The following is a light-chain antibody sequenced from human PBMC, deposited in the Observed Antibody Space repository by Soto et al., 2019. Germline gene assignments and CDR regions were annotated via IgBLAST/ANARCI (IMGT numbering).Light chain of an antibody. V-gene: IGLV1-44*01. J-gene: IGLJ2*01. CDR1: SSNIGTNT. Sequence: QSVLTQPPSASGTPGQRVTISCSGSSSNIGTNTVNWYQQLPRTAPKLLIYSNDQRPSGVPDRFSGSKSGTSASLAISGLQSADEGDYYCAAWDDSLNGVVCGGGTKLTVL. CDR2: SND. CDR3: AAWDDSLNGVV.